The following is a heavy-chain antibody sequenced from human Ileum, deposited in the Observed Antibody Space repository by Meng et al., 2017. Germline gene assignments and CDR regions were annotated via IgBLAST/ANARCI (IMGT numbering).Heavy chain of an antibody. Sequence: QVPLPVSGPGLVRPSATLSPICTVSGGSVSRAGYQSGWIRQPPGKGLEWIGYASTNYNPSLKSRVTISLDTSRNQFSLSLSSVTAADTAVYYCARDHMGSLDYWGQGILVTVSS. V-gene: IGHV4-61*08. J-gene: IGHJ4*02. D-gene: IGHD1-26*01. CDR3: ARDHMGSLDY. CDR1: GGSVSRAGYQ. CDR2: AST.